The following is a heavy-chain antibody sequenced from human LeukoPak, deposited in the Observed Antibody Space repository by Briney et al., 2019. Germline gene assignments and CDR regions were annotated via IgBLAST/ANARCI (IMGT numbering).Heavy chain of an antibody. CDR1: GGSISSYY. CDR3: AGVEAGWFGELLFRGYYYYYMDV. D-gene: IGHD3-10*01. Sequence: SSETLSLTCTVSGGSISSYYWSWIRQPPGKGLEWIGYIYYSGSTNYNPSLKSRVTISVDTSKNQFSLKLSSVTAADTAVYYCAGVEAGWFGELLFRGYYYYYMDVWGKGTTVTVSS. CDR2: IYYSGST. J-gene: IGHJ6*03. V-gene: IGHV4-59*01.